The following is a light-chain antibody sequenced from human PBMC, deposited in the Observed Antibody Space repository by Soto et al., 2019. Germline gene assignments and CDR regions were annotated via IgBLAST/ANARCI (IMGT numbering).Light chain of an antibody. J-gene: IGKJ5*01. V-gene: IGKV1-39*01. Sequence: IRMTQSPSSLSASTGDRVTITCRASQSISSYLNWYQQKPGKAPKLLIYAASSLQSGVPSRFSGSGSGTDFTLTISSLQPEDFATYYCQQSYSTPRTFGQGTRLEIK. CDR3: QQSYSTPRT. CDR2: AAS. CDR1: QSISSY.